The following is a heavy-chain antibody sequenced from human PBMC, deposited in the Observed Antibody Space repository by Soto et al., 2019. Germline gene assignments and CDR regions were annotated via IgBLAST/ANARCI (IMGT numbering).Heavy chain of an antibody. Sequence: QVLLQESGPGLVKPSQTLSLTCTVSGGSISSGDYNWSWIRQSPGKGLEWIGHIYDSGSTYNNPSLQSRVTISVDTSKNQFPLNLSSVTAPDTAVYYCARGPSGDKVDHWGQGTLVTVSS. CDR3: ARGPSGDKVDH. V-gene: IGHV4-30-4*01. J-gene: IGHJ4*02. CDR1: GGSISSGDYN. CDR2: IYDSGST. D-gene: IGHD7-27*01.